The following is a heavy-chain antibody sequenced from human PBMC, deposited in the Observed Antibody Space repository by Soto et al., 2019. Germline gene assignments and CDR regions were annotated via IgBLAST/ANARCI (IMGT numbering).Heavy chain of an antibody. D-gene: IGHD2-15*01. CDR3: ARGSDHVAGPSGRYYYYHMDV. CDR2: INPNSGGT. CDR1: GYTFTGYY. V-gene: IGHV1-2*04. J-gene: IGHJ6*03. Sequence: ASVKVSCKASGYTFTGYYMHWVRQAPGQGLEWMGWINPNSGGTNYAQKFQGWVTMTRDTSISTAYMELSRLRSDDTAVYYCARGSDHVAGPSGRYYYYHMDVWGKGTTVTVSS.